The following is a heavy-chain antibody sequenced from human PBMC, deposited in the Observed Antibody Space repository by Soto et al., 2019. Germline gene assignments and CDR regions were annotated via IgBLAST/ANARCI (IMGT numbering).Heavy chain of an antibody. V-gene: IGHV3-74*01. Sequence: GGSLILSCAASGFTFSNYWIHWVRQAPGKGLVWVSRIKGDEITTNYADSVKGRFTISRDNAKNTVFLQMHSLRAENTALYYCARGLYGAYGQDFWGQGILVTVSS. CDR3: ARGLYGAYGQDF. J-gene: IGHJ4*02. CDR1: GFTFSNYW. D-gene: IGHD4-17*01. CDR2: IKGDEITT.